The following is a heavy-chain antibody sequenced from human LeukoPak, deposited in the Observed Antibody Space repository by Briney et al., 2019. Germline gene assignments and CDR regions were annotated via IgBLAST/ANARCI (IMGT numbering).Heavy chain of an antibody. V-gene: IGHV3-21*06. J-gene: IGHJ4*02. CDR2: ISFSSTHI. CDR1: GFIFSNYG. Sequence: GGSLRLSCAASGFIFSNYGMSWVRQAPGKGLEWVSSISFSSTHIYYADSIQGRFTISRDNAENSLYLQMNSLRAEDTAVYYCARGKSGPERYYFDYWGQGTLVTVSS. D-gene: IGHD5-12*01. CDR3: ARGKSGPERYYFDY.